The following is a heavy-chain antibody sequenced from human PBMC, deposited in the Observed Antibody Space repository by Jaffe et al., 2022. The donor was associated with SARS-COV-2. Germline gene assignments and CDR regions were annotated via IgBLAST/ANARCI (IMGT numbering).Heavy chain of an antibody. Sequence: QLQLQESGPGLVKPSETLSLTCTVSGGSISSSSYYWGWIRQPPGKGLEWIGSIYYSGSTYYNPSLKSRVTISVDTSKNQFSLKLSSVTAADTAVYYCARHESYDSSGYYYVSGHYYFDYWGQGTLVTVSS. D-gene: IGHD3-22*01. CDR3: ARHESYDSSGYYYVSGHYYFDY. CDR1: GGSISSSSYY. V-gene: IGHV4-39*01. J-gene: IGHJ4*02. CDR2: IYYSGST.